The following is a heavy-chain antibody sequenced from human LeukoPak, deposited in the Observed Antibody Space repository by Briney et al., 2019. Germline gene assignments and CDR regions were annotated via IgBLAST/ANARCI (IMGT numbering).Heavy chain of an antibody. J-gene: IGHJ5*02. Sequence: ASVKVSCKASGYTFTGYYMHWVRQAPGQGLEWMGWINPNSGETDYAQNLQGRVTMTRDTSISTAYMEVSRLRSDDTAVYYCARDYYDISGYSRFDPWGQGTLVTVSS. CDR2: INPNSGET. D-gene: IGHD3-22*01. CDR3: ARDYYDISGYSRFDP. CDR1: GYTFTGYY. V-gene: IGHV1-2*02.